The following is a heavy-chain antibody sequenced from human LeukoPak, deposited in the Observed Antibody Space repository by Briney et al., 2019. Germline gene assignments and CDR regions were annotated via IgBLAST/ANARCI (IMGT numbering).Heavy chain of an antibody. CDR3: ARHAEYSSGWYSHYYYGIDV. Sequence: SETLSLTCTVSGGSISSYYWSWIRQPPGKGLEWIGYIYYSGSTNYNPSLKSRVTISVDTSKNQFSLKLSSVTAADTAVYYCARHAEYSSGWYSHYYYGIDVWGQGTTVTVSS. D-gene: IGHD6-19*01. CDR2: IYYSGST. CDR1: GGSISSYY. J-gene: IGHJ6*02. V-gene: IGHV4-59*08.